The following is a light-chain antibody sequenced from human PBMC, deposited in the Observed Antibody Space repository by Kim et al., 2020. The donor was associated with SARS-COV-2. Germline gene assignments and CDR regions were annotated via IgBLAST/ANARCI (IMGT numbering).Light chain of an antibody. V-gene: IGLV2-11*01. CDR1: SSDVGGYNY. J-gene: IGLJ3*02. CDR3: CSYAGSYTWV. Sequence: GQSGTVSCTGTSSDVGGYNYVSWYQQHPGKAPKLMIDDVSKRPSGVPDRFSGSKSGNTASLTISGLQAEDEADYYCCSYAGSYTWVFGGGTKLTVL. CDR2: DVS.